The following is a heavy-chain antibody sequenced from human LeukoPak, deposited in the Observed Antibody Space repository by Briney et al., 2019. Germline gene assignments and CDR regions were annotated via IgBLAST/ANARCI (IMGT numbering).Heavy chain of an antibody. Sequence: SETLSLTCTVSGGSISSYYWSWIRQPPGKGLEWIGYIYYSGSTDYNPSFKSRVTISVDTSKNQFSLKLSSVTAADTAVYYCAREGVTKYYFDYWGQGTLVTVSS. D-gene: IGHD4-11*01. J-gene: IGHJ4*02. CDR2: IYYSGST. CDR1: GGSISSYY. V-gene: IGHV4-59*01. CDR3: AREGVTKYYFDY.